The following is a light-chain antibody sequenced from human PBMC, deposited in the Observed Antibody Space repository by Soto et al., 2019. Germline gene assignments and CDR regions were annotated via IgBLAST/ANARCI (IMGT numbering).Light chain of an antibody. V-gene: IGKV1-27*01. CDR1: QDIMNF. J-gene: IGKJ3*01. CDR3: GTYYTALFS. CDR2: GAS. Sequence: IQMTQSPSSLSASAGDSVTITCRASQDIMNFLARYQQRPGETPKLLISGASTSQSGVPSRFSGRGSGTTFTLTISSLQPEDVGSYYCGTYYTALFSFGPGTTVDIK.